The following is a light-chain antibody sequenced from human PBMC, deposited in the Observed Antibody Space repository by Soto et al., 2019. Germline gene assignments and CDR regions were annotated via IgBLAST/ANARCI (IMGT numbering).Light chain of an antibody. CDR3: QQYNNYSWT. V-gene: IGKV1-5*01. CDR2: DAS. CDR1: QSISTW. J-gene: IGKJ1*01. Sequence: DIQMTQSPSTLSASVGDRVTITCRASQSISTWLSWYQQKPGKAPKLLIYDASSLESGVPSRFSGSGSGTEFTLTISSLQPDDFATYYCQQYNNYSWTFGQGTTGDIK.